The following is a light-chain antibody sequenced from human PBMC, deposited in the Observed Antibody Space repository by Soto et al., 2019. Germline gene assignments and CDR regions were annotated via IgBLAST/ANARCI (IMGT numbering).Light chain of an antibody. J-gene: IGLJ1*01. Sequence: QSALTQPPSASGSPGQSVTISCTGTSSDVGGDNFVSWYQQHPGKAPKLMIYEVNKRPSGVPDRFSGSKSGNTASLTVSGLQAEDEADYYCSSYAGRGGFGTGTKVTVL. CDR3: SSYAGRGG. CDR1: SSDVGGDNF. V-gene: IGLV2-8*01. CDR2: EVN.